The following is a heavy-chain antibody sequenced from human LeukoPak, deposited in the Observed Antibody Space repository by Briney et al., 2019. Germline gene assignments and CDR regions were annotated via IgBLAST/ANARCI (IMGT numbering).Heavy chain of an antibody. J-gene: IGHJ6*03. Sequence: PSETLSLTCTVSGGSISSYYCSWIWQPPPKGQELIWYIYYIGSTNYNPSLKSRVTISVDTSKNQFSLKLSSVTAEDTAVYYCARFIKGQQRRTGYMDVWGKGTTVSVSS. CDR1: GGSISSYY. V-gene: IGHV4-59*01. D-gene: IGHD6-13*01. CDR3: ARFIKGQQRRTGYMDV. CDR2: IYYIGST.